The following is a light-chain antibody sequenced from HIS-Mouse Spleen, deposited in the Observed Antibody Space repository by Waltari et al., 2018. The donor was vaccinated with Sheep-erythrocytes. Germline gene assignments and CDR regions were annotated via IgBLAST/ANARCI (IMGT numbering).Light chain of an antibody. CDR2: DVS. J-gene: IGLJ1*01. CDR1: SSDVGGYNY. Sequence: QSALTQPRPVSGSPGQSVTISCTGTSSDVGGYNYVSWYQQHPATAPKLMIYDVSKRPSGVPDRFSGSKSGNTASLTISGLQAEDEADYYCCSYAGSYNHVFATGTKVTVL. CDR3: CSYAGSYNHV. V-gene: IGLV2-11*01.